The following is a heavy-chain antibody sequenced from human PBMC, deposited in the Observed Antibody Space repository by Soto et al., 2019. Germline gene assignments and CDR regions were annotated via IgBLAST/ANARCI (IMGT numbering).Heavy chain of an antibody. D-gene: IGHD5-12*01. J-gene: IGHJ4*02. CDR2: IYWNDDA. V-gene: IGHV2-5*01. CDR3: VHDGKLGYTGYDRFDY. Sequence: SGPTLVNPTQTLTLTCSFSGFSLSTHEVGVVWIRQPPGKALEWLALIYWNDDARYSPSLKNRLTITKDTSKNQVVLTMTNMDPVDTATYYCVHDGKLGYTGYDRFDYWGQGILVTVYS. CDR1: GFSLSTHEVG.